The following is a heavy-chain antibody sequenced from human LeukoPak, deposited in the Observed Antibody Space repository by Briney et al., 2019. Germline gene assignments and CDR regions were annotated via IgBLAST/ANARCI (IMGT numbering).Heavy chain of an antibody. Sequence: PSETLSLTCDVYGGSFSGYYWSWIRQPPGKGLEWIGEIYHSGSTNYNPSLKSRVTISVDTSKNQFSLDLNSVTAADTALYYCARGRVIFDYWGQGSLVTVSS. D-gene: IGHD2/OR15-2a*01. V-gene: IGHV4-34*01. CDR3: ARGRVIFDY. CDR1: GGSFSGYY. J-gene: IGHJ4*02. CDR2: IYHSGST.